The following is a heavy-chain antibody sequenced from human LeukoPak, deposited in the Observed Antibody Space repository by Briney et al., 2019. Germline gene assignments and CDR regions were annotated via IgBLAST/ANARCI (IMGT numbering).Heavy chain of an antibody. D-gene: IGHD3-22*01. CDR3: ARGENNYDRSGNQPPAIGGPFVI. J-gene: IGHJ3*02. Sequence: GASVKVSCKASGYTFTSYGISWVRQAPGQGLEWMGWISAYNGNTNYAQKLQGRVTMTTDTSTSTAYMELRSLRSDDTAVYYCARGENNYDRSGNQPPAIGGPFVIWGQGTMVTVFS. CDR1: GYTFTSYG. V-gene: IGHV1-18*01. CDR2: ISAYNGNT.